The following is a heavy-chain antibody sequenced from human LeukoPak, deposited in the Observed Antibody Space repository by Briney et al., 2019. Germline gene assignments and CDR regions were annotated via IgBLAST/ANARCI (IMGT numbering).Heavy chain of an antibody. Sequence: SETLSLTCTVSGGSISSYYWSWIRQPPGKGLEWIGYIYYSGSTNYNPSLKSRVTISVDTSKNQFSLKLSSVTAADTAVYYCARGPQTGVFDYWGQGTLVTVSS. V-gene: IGHV4-59*01. D-gene: IGHD7-27*01. CDR2: IYYSGST. J-gene: IGHJ4*02. CDR1: GGSISSYY. CDR3: ARGPQTGVFDY.